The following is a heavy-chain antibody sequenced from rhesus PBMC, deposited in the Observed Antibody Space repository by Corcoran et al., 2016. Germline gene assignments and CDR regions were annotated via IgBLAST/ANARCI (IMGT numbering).Heavy chain of an antibody. D-gene: IGHD5-12*01. CDR3: AREPWIQLQSEYFDY. J-gene: IGHJ4*01. CDR2: IYWDDDK. CDR1: GFSLTTSRMG. Sequence: QVTLKESGPALVKPTQTLTLTCTFSGFSLTTSRMGVGWIRQPPGTALEWLAFIYWDDDKRYRPSLKCRRTLSKDTSKNQVVLTMTNMDPVDTATYYCAREPWIQLQSEYFDYWGQGVLVTVSS. V-gene: IGHV2-174*01.